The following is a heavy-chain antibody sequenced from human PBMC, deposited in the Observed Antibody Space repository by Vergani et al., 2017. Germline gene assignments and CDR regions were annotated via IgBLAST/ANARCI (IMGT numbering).Heavy chain of an antibody. V-gene: IGHV4-31*01. CDR3: ARVLVVVPAAMLVWFDP. Sequence: QVQLQESGPGLVKPSQTLSLTCTVSGGSISSGGYYWSWIRQHPGKGLEWIGYIYYSGSTYYNPSLKSQVTISVDTSKNQFSLKLSSVTAADTAVYYCARVLVVVPAAMLVWFDPWGQGTLVTVSS. CDR2: IYYSGST. J-gene: IGHJ5*02. D-gene: IGHD2-2*01. CDR1: GGSISSGGYY.